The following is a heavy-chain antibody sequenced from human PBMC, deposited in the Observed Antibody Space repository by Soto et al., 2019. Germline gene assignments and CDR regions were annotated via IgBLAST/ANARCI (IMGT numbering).Heavy chain of an antibody. D-gene: IGHD3-9*01. CDR3: ARLHYDILTGYPETNYYYYGMDV. J-gene: IGHJ6*02. V-gene: IGHV5-51*01. CDR2: IYPGDSDT. CDR1: GYSFTSYW. Sequence: GESLKISCKGSGYSFTSYWIGWVRQMPGKGLEWMGIIYPGDSDTRYSPSFQGQVTISADKSISTAYLQWSSLKASDTAMYYCARLHYDILTGYPETNYYYYGMDVWGQGTTVTVSS.